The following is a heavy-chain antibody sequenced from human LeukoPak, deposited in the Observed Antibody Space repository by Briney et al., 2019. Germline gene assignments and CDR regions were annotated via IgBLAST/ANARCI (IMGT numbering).Heavy chain of an antibody. CDR2: IYYSGST. Sequence: SETLSLTCTVSGGSISSSSYYWGWIRQPPGKGLEWIGSIYYSGSTYYNPSLQSRVTISVDTSKNQFSLRLSSVTAADTAVYYCASRGVGRVVGATGDYWGQGTLVTVSS. CDR3: ASRGVGRVVGATGDY. J-gene: IGHJ4*02. V-gene: IGHV4-39*01. D-gene: IGHD1-26*01. CDR1: GGSISSSSYY.